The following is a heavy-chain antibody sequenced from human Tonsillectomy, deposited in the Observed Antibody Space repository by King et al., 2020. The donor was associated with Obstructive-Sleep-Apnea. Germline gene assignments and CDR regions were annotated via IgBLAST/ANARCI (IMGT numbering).Heavy chain of an antibody. J-gene: IGHJ4*02. CDR2: ISDNGSTI. V-gene: IGHV3-11*01. D-gene: IGHD6-19*01. CDR1: GFTFSDYY. Sequence: VQLQESGGGLVKPGGSLRLSCAASGFTFSDYYMSWIRQAPGKGLEWVSYISDNGSTIYYADSVQGRFTISRDNAKNSLSLQMNSLRAEDTAVYYCARDRVAVAGADYWGQGTLVTVSS. CDR3: ARDRVAVAGADY.